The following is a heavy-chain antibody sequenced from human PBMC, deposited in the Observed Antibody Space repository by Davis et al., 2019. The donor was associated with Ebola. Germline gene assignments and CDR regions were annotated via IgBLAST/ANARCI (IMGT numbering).Heavy chain of an antibody. J-gene: IGHJ6*03. CDR3: ARGRPYYYYMDV. CDR2: INHSGST. CDR1: GGSFSSHS. Sequence: PSETLSLTCAVYGGSFSSHSWSWIRQSPGKGLEWIGEINHSGSTNYSPSLKSRVTVLADTSKNQFSLKLNSVTAADTAVYYCARGRPYYYYMDVWGKGTTVTVSS. V-gene: IGHV4-34*01. D-gene: IGHD6-6*01.